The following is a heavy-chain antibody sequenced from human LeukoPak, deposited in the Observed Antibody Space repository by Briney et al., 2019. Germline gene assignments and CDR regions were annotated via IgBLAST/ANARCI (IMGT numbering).Heavy chain of an antibody. V-gene: IGHV3-30-3*01. CDR3: ARGEAAAGYYYYGMDV. J-gene: IGHJ6*02. Sequence: HPGRSLRLSCAASGFTFSSYAMHWVRQAPGKGLEWVAVISYDGSNKYYADSVKGRFTISRGNFKNTLYLQMNSLRAEDAAVYYCARGEAAAGYYYYGMDVWGQGTTVTVSS. CDR1: GFTFSSYA. CDR2: ISYDGSNK. D-gene: IGHD6-13*01.